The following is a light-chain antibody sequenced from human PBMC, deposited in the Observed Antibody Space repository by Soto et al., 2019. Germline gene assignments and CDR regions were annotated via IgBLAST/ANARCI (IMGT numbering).Light chain of an antibody. V-gene: IGLV2-14*03. CDR3: ASYAGSIHYV. J-gene: IGLJ1*01. CDR2: VVD. Sequence: QSALTQPASGSGSPGQSITISCTGTSSDVGRYNYVSWYQQHPGKAPKLIIYVVDNRPSGVSNRFSGSKSGNTASLTISGLQAEDESDYYCASYAGSIHYVFGTGTKVTVL. CDR1: SSDVGRYNY.